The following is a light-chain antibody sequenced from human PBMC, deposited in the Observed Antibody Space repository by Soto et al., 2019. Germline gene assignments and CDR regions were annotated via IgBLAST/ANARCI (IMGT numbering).Light chain of an antibody. CDR3: QQRSNWPGT. CDR2: DAS. J-gene: IGKJ1*01. Sequence: EIVLTQSPATLSLSPGERATLSCRASQSVSSYLAWYQQKPGQAPRLLIYDASNRATGIPARFSGSGSGKDFTLTISCLEPEDFAVYYCQQRSNWPGTFGQGTRWIS. CDR1: QSVSSY. V-gene: IGKV3-11*01.